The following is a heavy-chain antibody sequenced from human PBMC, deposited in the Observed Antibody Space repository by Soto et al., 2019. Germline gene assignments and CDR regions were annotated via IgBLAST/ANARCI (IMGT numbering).Heavy chain of an antibody. J-gene: IGHJ6*02. D-gene: IGHD6-13*01. Sequence: QVQLVESGGGVVQPGRSLRLSCAASGFTFSSFGMHWVRQAPGKGLEWVALISYDGSNTYYADSVKGRFAISRDNSKNTLYVQLNSLRADDTAVYYCAKGVYSTDYYAMDVWGQGTTVTVSS. CDR3: AKGVYSTDYYAMDV. CDR2: ISYDGSNT. CDR1: GFTFSSFG. V-gene: IGHV3-30*18.